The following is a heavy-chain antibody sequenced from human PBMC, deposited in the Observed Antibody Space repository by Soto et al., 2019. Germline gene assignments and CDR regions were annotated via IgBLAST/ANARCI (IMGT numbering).Heavy chain of an antibody. CDR1: GFSLSTSGVG. V-gene: IGHV2-5*02. Sequence: QITLRESGPTLVKPTQTLTLTCTFSGFSLSTSGVGVGWIRQPPGKALEWLALIYWDDDKRYSPSLNSRLTITTDTSKSQVVHALTNMDPVDTARYYCAHSIAPRLFDCWGQGTLVTVSS. CDR3: AHSIAPRLFDC. D-gene: IGHD2-15*01. J-gene: IGHJ4*02. CDR2: IYWDDDK.